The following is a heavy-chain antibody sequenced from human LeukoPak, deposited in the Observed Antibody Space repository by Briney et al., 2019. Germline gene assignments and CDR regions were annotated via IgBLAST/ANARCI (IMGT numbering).Heavy chain of an antibody. J-gene: IGHJ4*02. CDR2: IHHSGST. CDR3: ARDISGYSLYYFDS. CDR1: GYSISSGCY. Sequence: SETLSLTCSVSGYSISSGCYWGWIRQPPGKGLEWIGSIHHSGSTFSNPSLESRVTLSVDTSKNQFSLKMSSVTAADTAVYYCARDISGYSLYYFDSWGQGTLVTVSS. V-gene: IGHV4-38-2*02. D-gene: IGHD3-22*01.